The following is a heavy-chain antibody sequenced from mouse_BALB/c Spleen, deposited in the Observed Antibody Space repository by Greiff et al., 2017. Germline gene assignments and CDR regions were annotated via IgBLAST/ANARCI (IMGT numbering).Heavy chain of an antibody. V-gene: IGHV10S3*01. CDR1: GFTFNTNA. D-gene: IGHD1-2*01. J-gene: IGHJ3*01. CDR3: VSFTTATAY. CDR2: IRSKSNNYAT. Sequence: EADGGLVQPKGSLKLSCAASGFTFNTNAMNWVRQAPGKGLEWVARIRSKSNNYATYYADSVKDRFTISRDDSQSMLYLQMNNLKTEDTAMYYCVSFTTATAYWGQGTLVTVSA.